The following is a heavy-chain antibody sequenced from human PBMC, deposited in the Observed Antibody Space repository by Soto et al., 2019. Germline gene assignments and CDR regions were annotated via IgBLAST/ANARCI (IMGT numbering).Heavy chain of an antibody. D-gene: IGHD3-10*01. CDR3: AKGARPSGYYYMDV. V-gene: IGHV3-30*18. CDR1: GLTFSSYG. J-gene: IGHJ6*03. Sequence: PGGSLRLSCAAAGLTFSSYGMRWVRQAPGEGLEWVAVISYDGSNKYYADSVKGRFTISRDNSKNTLYLQMNSLRAEDTAVYYCAKGARPSGYYYMDVWGKGTTVTVSS. CDR2: ISYDGSNK.